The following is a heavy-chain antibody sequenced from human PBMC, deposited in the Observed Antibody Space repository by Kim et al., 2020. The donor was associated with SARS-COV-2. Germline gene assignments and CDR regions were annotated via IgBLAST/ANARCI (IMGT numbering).Heavy chain of an antibody. D-gene: IGHD6-13*01. CDR3: ARQEGIAASVDS. J-gene: IGHJ5*01. Sequence: GESLKISCKGSGYTFTNYWINWVRQMPGKGLEWMGRVDPTDSYTNYSPSFRGHVTISADKSLTTAYLQWSSLKASDTAMYYCARQEGIAASVDSWGQGTLVTVSS. CDR2: VDPTDSYT. V-gene: IGHV5-10-1*01. CDR1: GYTFTNYW.